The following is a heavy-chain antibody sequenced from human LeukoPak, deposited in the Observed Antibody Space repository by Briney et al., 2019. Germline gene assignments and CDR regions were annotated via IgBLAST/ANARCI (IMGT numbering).Heavy chain of an antibody. D-gene: IGHD3-10*01. CDR3: AREGPPATPESTVLWFGELLSIGLEEDYYGMDV. CDR2: ISDSGGST. CDR1: GITLSNYG. V-gene: IGHV3-23*01. J-gene: IGHJ6*02. Sequence: PGGSLRLSCAVSGITLSNYGMSWVRQAPGKGLEWVAGISDSGGSTNYADSVKGRFTISRDNAKNSLYLQMNSLRAEDTAVYYCAREGPPATPESTVLWFGELLSIGLEEDYYGMDVWGQGTTVTVSS.